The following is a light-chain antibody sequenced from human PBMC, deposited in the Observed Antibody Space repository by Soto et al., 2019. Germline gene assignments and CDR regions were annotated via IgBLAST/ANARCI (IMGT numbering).Light chain of an antibody. J-gene: IGKJ2*01. CDR3: QGYNAFSRT. V-gene: IGKV1-5*03. CDR1: RSISNW. CDR2: KAS. Sequence: DIQMTQSPSTLSASVGDRVTITCRASRSISNWLAWYQQKPGKAPKLLIYKASTLESGVPSRFSGSGSGTEFTLTITSLQPDDFATYYCQGYNAFSRTFGQGTKLQIK.